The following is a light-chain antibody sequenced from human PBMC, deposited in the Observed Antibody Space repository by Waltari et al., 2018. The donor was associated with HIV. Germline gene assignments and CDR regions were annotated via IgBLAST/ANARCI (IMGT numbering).Light chain of an antibody. CDR1: QSVGYF. CDR2: AVS. V-gene: IGKV3-11*01. Sequence: EIVLTQPPVTLSLSPGERADLSSRASQSVGYFLAWYQQKPGQAPRLLIYAVSKRAAGTPARFSGSGSKTNFTLTISALEPEDFVVYYCQQRINWPLTFGGGTRVEI. CDR3: QQRINWPLT. J-gene: IGKJ4*01.